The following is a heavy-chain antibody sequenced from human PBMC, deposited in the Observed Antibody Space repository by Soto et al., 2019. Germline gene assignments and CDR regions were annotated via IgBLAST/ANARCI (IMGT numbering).Heavy chain of an antibody. CDR1: GDSISSGNYY. V-gene: IGHV4-30-4*01. D-gene: IGHD3-16*02. Sequence: SETLSLTCNVSGDSISSGNYYWSWIRQPPGQGLEWIGHIYHTGSTYYNPSLKSRVSISMDKSENQFSLKLSSVTAADTAVYWCVALQGVRGVLGVLDCWSQGTLVTVSS. CDR3: VALQGVRGVLGVLDC. J-gene: IGHJ4*02. CDR2: IYHTGST.